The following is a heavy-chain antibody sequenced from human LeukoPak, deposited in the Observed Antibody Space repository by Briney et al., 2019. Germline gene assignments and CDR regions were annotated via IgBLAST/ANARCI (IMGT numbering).Heavy chain of an antibody. CDR1: DYTFTSYG. J-gene: IGHJ4*02. D-gene: IGHD4-17*01. CDR2: ISPYNGNT. CDR3: ARTPGGTVTTFDY. Sequence: ASVRVSCKASDYTFTSYGISWVRQAPGQGLEWMGWISPYNGNTNYVQKLQGRVTMTTDTSTSTAYMELRSLRSDDTAVYYCARTPGGTVTTFDYWGQGTLVTVSS. V-gene: IGHV1-18*01.